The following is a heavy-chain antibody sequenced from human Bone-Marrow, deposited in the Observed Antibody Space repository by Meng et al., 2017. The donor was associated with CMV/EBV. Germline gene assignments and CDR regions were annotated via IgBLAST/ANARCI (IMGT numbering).Heavy chain of an antibody. D-gene: IGHD4-11*01. CDR2: INPNSGGT. CDR1: GYPFTTFY. J-gene: IGHJ4*02. Sequence: ASVKVSCKTSGYPFTTFYVHWVRQAPGQGLEWMGWINPNSGGTNYAQKFQGRVTMTRDTSISTAYMELSRLRSDDTAVYYCARDHDYSSPDYWGQGTLVTVSS. V-gene: IGHV1-2*02. CDR3: ARDHDYSSPDY.